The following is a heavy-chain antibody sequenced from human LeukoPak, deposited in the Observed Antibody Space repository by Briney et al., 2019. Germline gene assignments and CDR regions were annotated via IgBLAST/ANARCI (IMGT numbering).Heavy chain of an antibody. CDR3: ARDVPRGTGYMDV. CDR1: GGSIKNYY. Sequence: SETLSLTCTVSGGSIKNYYWTWIRQPPGKGLEWIGYIHYSGSTSSNPSLKSRVTISVDTSKNQFSLGLKYVTAADTAVYYCARDVPRGTGYMDVWGKGTTVTVSS. D-gene: IGHD3-10*01. V-gene: IGHV4-59*01. J-gene: IGHJ6*03. CDR2: IHYSGST.